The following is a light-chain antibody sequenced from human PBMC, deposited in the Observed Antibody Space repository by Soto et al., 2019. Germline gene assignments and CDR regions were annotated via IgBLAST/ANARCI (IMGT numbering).Light chain of an antibody. V-gene: IGLV8-61*01. CDR3: MLYMGGGLVV. CDR2: STN. Sequence: QAVVTQEPSFSVSPGGTVTLTCGLTSGSVSTTYYPSWYQQTPGQAPRTLIYSTNIRSSGVPDRFSGFILGNKAALTITGAKAVDESDYHCMLYMGGGLVVFGGGTKVTVL. J-gene: IGLJ2*01. CDR1: SGSVSTTYY.